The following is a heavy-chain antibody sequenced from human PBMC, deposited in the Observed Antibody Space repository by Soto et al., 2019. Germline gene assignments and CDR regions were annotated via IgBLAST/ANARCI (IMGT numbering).Heavy chain of an antibody. V-gene: IGHV4-30-4*08. CDR2: IYYSGSS. J-gene: IGHJ5*02. CDR1: GGSISGDYY. D-gene: IGHD1-1*01. CDR3: VRDGTKTLRDWFDP. Sequence: PSETLSLTCSVSGGSISGDYYWSWIRQSPEKGLEWIGYIYYSGSSYSNPALQSRLSMSLDTSKNQFSLKLRSVTAADTAVYYCVRDGTKTLRDWFDPWGQGISVTVSS.